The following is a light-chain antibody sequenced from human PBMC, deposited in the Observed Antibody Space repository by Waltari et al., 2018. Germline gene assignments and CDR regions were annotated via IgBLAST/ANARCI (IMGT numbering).Light chain of an antibody. J-gene: IGLJ3*02. Sequence: QSVLTQPPSVSAAPGQRVTISCSGSSSNIGHTFVSWYQQPPGTAPKLLIYDSNKRPSGIPDRFSGSTSGTSATLGITGLRTGDEADYYCGTWDDSLSAWVFGGGTKLTVL. CDR2: DSN. CDR1: SSNIGHTF. CDR3: GTWDDSLSAWV. V-gene: IGLV1-51*01.